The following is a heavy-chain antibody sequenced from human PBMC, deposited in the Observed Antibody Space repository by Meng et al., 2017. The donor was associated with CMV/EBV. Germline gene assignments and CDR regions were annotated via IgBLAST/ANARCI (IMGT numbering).Heavy chain of an antibody. V-gene: IGHV1-69*02. J-gene: IGHJ6*02. CDR2: IIPILGIA. Sequence: SVKVSCKASGGTFSSYPISWVRQAPGQGLEWMGRIIPILGIANYAQKFQGRVTITADKSTSTAYMELSSLRSEDTAVYYCADYSGSYWGPHYGMDVWGQGTTVTVSS. CDR1: GGTFSSYP. CDR3: ADYSGSYWGPHYGMDV. D-gene: IGHD1-26*01.